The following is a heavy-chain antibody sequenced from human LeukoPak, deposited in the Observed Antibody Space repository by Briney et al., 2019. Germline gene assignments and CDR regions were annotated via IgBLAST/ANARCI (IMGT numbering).Heavy chain of an antibody. CDR3: ASHCSGGSCYRYYFDN. Sequence: NPSETLSLTCTVSGGLISSGGYYWSWIRQPPGKGLEWIGYIYYTGSTYYSPSLKSRASISVDTSNNQFSLKLSSVSAADTAVYYCASHCSGGSCYRYYFDNWDQGTLVTVSS. J-gene: IGHJ4*02. CDR2: IYYTGST. V-gene: IGHV4-31*03. D-gene: IGHD2-15*01. CDR1: GGLISSGGYY.